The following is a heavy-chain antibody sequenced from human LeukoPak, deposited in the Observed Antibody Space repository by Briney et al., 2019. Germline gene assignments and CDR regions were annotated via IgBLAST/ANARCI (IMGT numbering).Heavy chain of an antibody. CDR1: GFSFSSYA. J-gene: IGHJ4*02. V-gene: IGHV3-30*04. D-gene: IGHD6-6*01. CDR2: ISYDGSNK. CDR3: ARDREAARPGLFDY. Sequence: GGSLRLSCAASGFSFSSYAMHWVRQAPGKGLEWVAVISYDGSNKYYADSVKGRFTISRDNSKNTLYLQMNSLRAEDTAVYYCARDREAARPGLFDYWGQGTLVTVPS.